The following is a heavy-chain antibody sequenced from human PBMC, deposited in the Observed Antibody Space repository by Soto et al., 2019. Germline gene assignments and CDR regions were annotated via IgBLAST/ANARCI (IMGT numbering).Heavy chain of an antibody. D-gene: IGHD3-3*01. CDR1: GFTFSSYA. J-gene: IGHJ4*02. CDR3: AKDPEYDFWSGYPIGPYY. Sequence: GGSLRLSCAASGFTFSSYAMSWVRQAPGKGLEWVSAISGSGGSTYYADSVKGRFTISRDNSKNTLYLQMNSLRAEDTAVYYCAKDPEYDFWSGYPIGPYYWGQGTLVTVYS. CDR2: ISGSGGST. V-gene: IGHV3-23*01.